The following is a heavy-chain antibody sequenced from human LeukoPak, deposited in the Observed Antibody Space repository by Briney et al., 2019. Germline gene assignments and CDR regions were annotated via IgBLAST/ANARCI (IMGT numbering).Heavy chain of an antibody. D-gene: IGHD2-21*01. CDR1: GFPLSTYW. CDR3: ARHRRIAIRLTAYDV. J-gene: IGHJ3*01. V-gene: IGHV3-7*01. Sequence: GGSLRLSCVASGFPLSTYWMSWVRQAPGQGLEWVAYMKQDGGEKYYVDSVKGRFTIPRDNAKNSLYLQMNSLRGEDTAVYYCARHRRIAIRLTAYDVWGHGTMVTVSS. CDR2: MKQDGGEK.